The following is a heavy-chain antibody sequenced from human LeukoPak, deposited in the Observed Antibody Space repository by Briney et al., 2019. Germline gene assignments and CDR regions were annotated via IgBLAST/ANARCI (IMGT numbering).Heavy chain of an antibody. D-gene: IGHD1-26*01. CDR2: ISSSGRL. CDR3: AREGGSFFFDI. CDR1: GFTVTTNY. Sequence: GGSLRLSCAASGFTVTTNYMSWVRQAPGKGLEWVSYISSSGRLYYADSVKGRFTISRDNAKKSLYLQMNSLRVEDMAVYYCAREGGSFFFDIWGQGTMVTVSS. J-gene: IGHJ3*02. V-gene: IGHV3-69-1*02.